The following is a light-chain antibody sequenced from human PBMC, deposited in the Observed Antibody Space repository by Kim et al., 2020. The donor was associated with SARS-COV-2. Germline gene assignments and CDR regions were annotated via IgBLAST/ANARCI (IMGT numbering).Light chain of an antibody. V-gene: IGLV2-8*01. CDR2: NVN. CDR3: ASYGGSNNLI. J-gene: IGLJ2*01. Sequence: GQSVTHSCSGTISDIGGYDYVSWYQQYPGKTPKIIISNVNKRPSGVPDRFSGSKSGNTASLTVSGLQAEDEAVYYCASYGGSNNLIFGGGTQLTVL. CDR1: ISDIGGYDY.